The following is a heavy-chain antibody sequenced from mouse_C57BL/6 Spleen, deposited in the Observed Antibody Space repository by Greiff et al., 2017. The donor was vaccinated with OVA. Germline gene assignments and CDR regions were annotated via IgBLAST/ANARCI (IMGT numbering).Heavy chain of an antibody. CDR2: IDPSDSYT. CDR3: ARLEDFDV. CDR1: GYTFTSYW. Sequence: QVQLQQPGAELVKPGASVKLSCKASGYTFTSYWMQWVKQRPGQGLEWIGEIDPSDSYTNYNQKFQGKATLTVDTSSSTAYMQLSSLTSEDSAVYYCARLEDFDVWGTGTTVTVSS. V-gene: IGHV1-50*01. J-gene: IGHJ1*03.